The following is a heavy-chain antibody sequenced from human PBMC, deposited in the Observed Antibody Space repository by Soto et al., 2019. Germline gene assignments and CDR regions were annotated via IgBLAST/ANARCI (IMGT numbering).Heavy chain of an antibody. CDR3: ARLPGDYDFWSGSLFYYMDV. CDR1: GGSISSSSYY. CDR2: IYYSGST. V-gene: IGHV4-39*01. D-gene: IGHD3-3*01. J-gene: IGHJ6*03. Sequence: SETLSLTCTVSGGSISSSSYYWGWIRQPPGKGLEWIGSIYYSGSTYYNPSLKSRVTISVDTSKNQFSLKLSSVTAADTAVYYCARLPGDYDFWSGSLFYYMDVWGKGTTVTVSS.